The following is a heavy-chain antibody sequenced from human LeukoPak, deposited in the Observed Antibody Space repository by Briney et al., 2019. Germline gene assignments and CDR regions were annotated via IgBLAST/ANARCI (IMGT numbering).Heavy chain of an antibody. D-gene: IGHD5-24*01. CDR3: ARVGLEMATIYVYYYYGMDV. Sequence: GASVKVSCKASGYTFTGYYMHWVRQAPGQGLEWMGWINPNRGGTNYAQKFQGRVTMKRDTSISTAYMELSRLRSDDTAVYYCARVGLEMATIYVYYYYGMDVWGQGTTVTVSS. CDR1: GYTFTGYY. V-gene: IGHV1-2*02. J-gene: IGHJ6*02. CDR2: INPNRGGT.